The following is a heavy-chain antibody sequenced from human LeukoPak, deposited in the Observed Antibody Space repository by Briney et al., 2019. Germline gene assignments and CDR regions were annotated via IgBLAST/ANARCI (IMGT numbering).Heavy chain of an antibody. Sequence: GGSLRLSFAASGFTVSSNYMSWVRKVPGKGLKWVSVIYSGGSTYYADSVKGRFTISRDNSKNTLHLQMNSLRAEDTAVYYCAGSPGAYCGGDCYPYYFDYWGQGTLVTVSS. CDR1: GFTVSSNY. D-gene: IGHD2-21*02. J-gene: IGHJ4*02. CDR2: IYSGGST. V-gene: IGHV3-53*01. CDR3: AGSPGAYCGGDCYPYYFDY.